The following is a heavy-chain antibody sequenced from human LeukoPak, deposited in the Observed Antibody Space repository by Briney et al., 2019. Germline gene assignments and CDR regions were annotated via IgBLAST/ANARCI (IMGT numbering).Heavy chain of an antibody. J-gene: IGHJ4*02. CDR2: IGTAGDT. V-gene: IGHV3-13*01. CDR3: ARGGSFGEYDY. CDR1: GFTFSIYD. D-gene: IGHD3-10*01. Sequence: QPGGSLRLSCAASGFTFSIYDMHWVRQNTGKGLEWVSTIGTAGDTSYPGSVKGRFTISRENAKNSLYLQMNSLTAGDTAVYYCARGGSFGEYDYWGQGTLATVSS.